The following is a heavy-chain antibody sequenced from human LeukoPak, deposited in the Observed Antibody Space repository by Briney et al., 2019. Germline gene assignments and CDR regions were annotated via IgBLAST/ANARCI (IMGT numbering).Heavy chain of an antibody. Sequence: PSETLSLTCTVSGGSISSHYWSWVRQPPGKGLEWIGYIYYSGSTNYNPSLKSRVTISVDTSKNQFSLKLSSVTAADTAVYYCARSLSSGMFDYWGQGTLVTVSS. D-gene: IGHD3-22*01. J-gene: IGHJ4*02. CDR2: IYYSGST. V-gene: IGHV4-59*11. CDR1: GGSISSHY. CDR3: ARSLSSGMFDY.